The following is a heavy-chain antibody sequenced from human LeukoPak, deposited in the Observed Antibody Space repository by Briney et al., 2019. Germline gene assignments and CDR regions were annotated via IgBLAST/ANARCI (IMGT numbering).Heavy chain of an antibody. Sequence: PGGSLRLSCAASGFTFSAYAMHWVRQAPGKGLEWVAFIRYDGTHAYYADSVKGRLTISRDNSKNTLYLQMNSLRAEDTAVYYCAKDGDYGDYGYYFDYWGQGSLVTVSS. CDR3: AKDGDYGDYGYYFDY. CDR2: IRYDGTHA. J-gene: IGHJ4*02. CDR1: GFTFSAYA. D-gene: IGHD4-17*01. V-gene: IGHV3-30*02.